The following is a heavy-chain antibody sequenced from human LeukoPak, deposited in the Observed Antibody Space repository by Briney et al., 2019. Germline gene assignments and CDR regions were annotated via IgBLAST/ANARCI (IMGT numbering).Heavy chain of an antibody. Sequence: ASVKVSFKVSGYTLIYLAMHWVRQAPGKGLEWMGGLDPEDGGAIYAQPLQGRLTMTEHTSSDTAYMVLSSLRSEDTAVYYCATRNFGDYGAFDIWGQGTMVTVSS. V-gene: IGHV1-24*01. CDR3: ATRNFGDYGAFDI. J-gene: IGHJ3*02. CDR2: LDPEDGGA. D-gene: IGHD4-17*01. CDR1: GYTLIYLA.